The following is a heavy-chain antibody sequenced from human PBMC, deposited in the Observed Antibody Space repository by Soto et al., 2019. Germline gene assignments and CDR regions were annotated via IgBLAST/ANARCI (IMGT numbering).Heavy chain of an antibody. J-gene: IGHJ5*02. CDR1: GGSISSYY. CDR3: ARDRASSSWYNWFDP. Sequence: WETLSLTCTVSGGSISSYYWSWIRQPPGKGLEWIGYIYYSGSTNYNPSLKSRVTISVDTSKNQFSLKLSSVTAADTAVYYCARDRASSSWYNWFDPWGQGTLVTVSS. CDR2: IYYSGST. D-gene: IGHD6-13*01. V-gene: IGHV4-59*01.